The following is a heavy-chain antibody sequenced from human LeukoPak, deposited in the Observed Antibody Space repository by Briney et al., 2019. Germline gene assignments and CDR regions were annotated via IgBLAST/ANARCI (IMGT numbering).Heavy chain of an antibody. CDR3: ARDNDKVVDH. V-gene: IGHV1-18*01. CDR1: GYTFTTCG. D-gene: IGHD1-1*01. J-gene: IGHJ4*01. CDR2: ITAYNGNR. Sequence: ASVKVSCKASGYTFTTCGISWVRQAPGQGLEWMGWITAYNGNRLYAQRFQGRITLTTDTSTSTSYMELRSLEYDDTAIYYCARDNDKVVDHWGQGTLVTVSS.